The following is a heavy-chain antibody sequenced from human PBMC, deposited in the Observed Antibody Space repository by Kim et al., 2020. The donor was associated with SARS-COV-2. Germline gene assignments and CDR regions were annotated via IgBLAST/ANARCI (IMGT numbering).Heavy chain of an antibody. D-gene: IGHD1-20*01. V-gene: IGHV3-20*01. Sequence: SVKGRFTISRDNANNSLYLQMNSLRDEDTAFYHCARDMKYNGNDVYLGYWGQGTLVTVSS. CDR3: ARDMKYNGNDVYLGY. J-gene: IGHJ4*02.